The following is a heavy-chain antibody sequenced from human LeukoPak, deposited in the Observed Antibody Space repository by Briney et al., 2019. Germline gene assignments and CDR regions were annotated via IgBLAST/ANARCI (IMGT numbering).Heavy chain of an antibody. CDR3: ARAPRDYYDSSGYYDY. J-gene: IGHJ4*02. CDR1: GGSISSGGYY. V-gene: IGHV4-31*03. D-gene: IGHD3-22*01. Sequence: SETLSLTCTVSGGSISSGGYYWSWIRQHPGKGLGWIGYVYYSGSTYYNPSLKSRVTISVDTSKNQFSLKLSSVTAADTAVYYCARAPRDYYDSSGYYDYWGQGTLATVSS. CDR2: VYYSGST.